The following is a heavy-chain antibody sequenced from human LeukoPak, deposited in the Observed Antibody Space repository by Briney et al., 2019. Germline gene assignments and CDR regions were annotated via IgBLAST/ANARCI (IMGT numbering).Heavy chain of an antibody. J-gene: IGHJ4*02. CDR2: ISSSGSTI. CDR3: ARTSGSPAYYFDY. D-gene: IGHD1-26*01. CDR1: GFTFSSYE. V-gene: IGHV3-48*03. Sequence: GGSLRLSCAASGFTFSSYEMNWVRQAPGKELEWVSYISSSGSTIYYADSVKGRFTISRDNAKSSLYLQMNSLRAEDTAVYYCARTSGSPAYYFDYWGQGTLVTVSS.